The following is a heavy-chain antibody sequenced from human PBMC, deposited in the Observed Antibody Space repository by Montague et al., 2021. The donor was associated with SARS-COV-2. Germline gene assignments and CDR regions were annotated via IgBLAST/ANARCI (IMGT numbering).Heavy chain of an antibody. Sequence: SETLSLTCTVSGGSISSSSYYWGWIRQPPGKGLEWIGSIYYSGSIYYNPSLKSRVTISVDTSKNQFSLKLSSVTAADTAVYYCARGEYYYDSSGYSRYYYYGMDVWGQGTTVTVSS. V-gene: IGHV4-39*01. CDR3: ARGEYYYDSSGYSRYYYYGMDV. D-gene: IGHD3-22*01. CDR2: IYYSGSI. J-gene: IGHJ6*02. CDR1: GGSISSSSYY.